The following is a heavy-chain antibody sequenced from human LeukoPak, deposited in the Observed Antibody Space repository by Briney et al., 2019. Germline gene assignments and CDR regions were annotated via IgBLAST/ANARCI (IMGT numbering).Heavy chain of an antibody. CDR1: GGTFNSYA. CDR3: ATIGYDSSGYYRYYFDY. Sequence: GSSVKVSCKASGGTFNSYAISWVRQAPGQGLEWMGGIIPIFGTANYAQKFQGRVTITADESTSTAYMELSSLRSEDTAVYYCATIGYDSSGYYRYYFDYWGQGTLVTVSS. J-gene: IGHJ4*02. CDR2: IIPIFGTA. V-gene: IGHV1-69*01. D-gene: IGHD3-22*01.